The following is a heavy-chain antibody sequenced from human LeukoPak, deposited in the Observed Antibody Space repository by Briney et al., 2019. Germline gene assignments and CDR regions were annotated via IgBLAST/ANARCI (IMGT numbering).Heavy chain of an antibody. D-gene: IGHD3-10*01. CDR2: ISYTGNT. Sequence: SETLSLTCTVSGGSISPYFWSWIRQPPGKGLEWIGYISYTGNTNYNPSLKSRVTVSVDTSKNQFSLQLTSVTAADTAVYYCARDDYRGVTNFDPWGQGTLVTVSS. V-gene: IGHV4-59*01. CDR3: ARDDYRGVTNFDP. J-gene: IGHJ5*02. CDR1: GGSISPYF.